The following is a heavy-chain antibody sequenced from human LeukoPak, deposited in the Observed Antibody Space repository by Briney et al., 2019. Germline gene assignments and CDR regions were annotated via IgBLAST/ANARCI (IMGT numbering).Heavy chain of an antibody. CDR2: ISSSGSTI. J-gene: IGHJ4*02. CDR3: ARGAPYCSGGSCMYYFDY. CDR1: GFTFSSYE. D-gene: IGHD2-15*01. Sequence: GGSLRLSCAASGFTFSSYEMNWVRQAPGKGLEWVSYISSSGSTIYYADSVKGRFTISRDNAKNSLYLQMNSLRAEDTAVYYCARGAPYCSGGSCMYYFDYWGQGTLVTVSS. V-gene: IGHV3-48*03.